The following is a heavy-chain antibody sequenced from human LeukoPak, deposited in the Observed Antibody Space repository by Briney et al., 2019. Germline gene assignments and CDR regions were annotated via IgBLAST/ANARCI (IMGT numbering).Heavy chain of an antibody. J-gene: IGHJ4*02. Sequence: GGSLRLSCAASGFTFSSYWMSWMRQAPGKGLEWVANIKYDGNEEYYVDSVKGRFTSSRDNAKNSLYLQLNSLRAEDTAVYYCAKESRAYYDFWSGYYMKSRDYYFDYWGQGTLVTVSS. V-gene: IGHV3-7*01. CDR2: IKYDGNEE. CDR3: AKESRAYYDFWSGYYMKSRDYYFDY. D-gene: IGHD3-3*01. CDR1: GFTFSSYW.